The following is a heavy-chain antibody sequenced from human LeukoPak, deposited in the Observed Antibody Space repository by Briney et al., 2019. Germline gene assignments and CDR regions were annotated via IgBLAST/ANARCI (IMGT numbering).Heavy chain of an antibody. CDR2: IIPIFGTA. V-gene: IGHV1-69*13. CDR1: GGTFSSYA. Sequence: SVKVSCKASGGTFSSYAISWVRQAPGQGLEWMGGIIPIFGTANYAQKFQGRVTITADESTSTAYMELSSLRSEDTAVYYCARDFSPDHRSYYFGYWGQGTLVTVSS. D-gene: IGHD1-14*01. CDR3: ARDFSPDHRSYYFGY. J-gene: IGHJ4*02.